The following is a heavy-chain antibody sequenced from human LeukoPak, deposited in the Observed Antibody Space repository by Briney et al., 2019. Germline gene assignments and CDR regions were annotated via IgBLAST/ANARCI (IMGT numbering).Heavy chain of an antibody. CDR1: GFTFSSYW. V-gene: IGHV3-7*01. J-gene: IGHJ3*02. Sequence: GGSLRLSCAASGFTFSSYWMSWVRQAPGKGLEWVANIKQDGSEKYYVDSVKGRFTISRDNAKNSLYLQMNSLRAEDTAVYYCASKVVQEGNDAFDIWGQGTMVTVSS. CDR2: IKQDGSEK. D-gene: IGHD2-21*01. CDR3: ASKVVQEGNDAFDI.